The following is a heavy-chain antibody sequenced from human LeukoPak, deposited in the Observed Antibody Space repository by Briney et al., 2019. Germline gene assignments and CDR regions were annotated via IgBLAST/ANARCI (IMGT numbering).Heavy chain of an antibody. Sequence: GGSLRLSCAASGFTVGNNYMSWVRQALGKGLECVSVMYSGGVTYYTGSVQGRFTISRDTSENTLFLQMNSLRAEDTAVYYCAKGLSGTYGSDYWGQGTLVTVSS. V-gene: IGHV3-53*01. CDR1: GFTVGNNY. J-gene: IGHJ4*02. CDR3: AKGLSGTYGSDY. D-gene: IGHD1-26*01. CDR2: MYSGGVT.